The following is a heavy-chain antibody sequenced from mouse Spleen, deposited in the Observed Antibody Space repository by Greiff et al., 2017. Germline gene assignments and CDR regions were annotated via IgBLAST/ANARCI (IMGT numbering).Heavy chain of an antibody. V-gene: IGHV5-12-1*01. CDR2: ISSGGGST. J-gene: IGHJ3*01. CDR3: ARHDTTAGFAY. CDR1: GFAFSSYD. D-gene: IGHD1-2*01. Sequence: EVQRVESGGGLVKPGGSLKLSCAASGFAFSSYDMSWVRQTPEKRLEWVAYISSGGGSTYYPDTVKGRFTISRDNAKNTLYLQMSSLKSEDTAMYYCARHDTTAGFAYWGQGTLVTVSA.